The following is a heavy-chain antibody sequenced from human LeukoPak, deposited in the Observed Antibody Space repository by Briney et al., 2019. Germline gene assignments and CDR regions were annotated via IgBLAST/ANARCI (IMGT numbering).Heavy chain of an antibody. V-gene: IGHV4-34*01. D-gene: IGHD6-6*01. Sequence: SETLSLTCAVYGTSFSTYYWNWIRQSPGKGLEWIGEVNPRGSTNYNPSLKTRVTISADTSKNQFSLRLTSVTAADTAVYYCARSPLWTIAARPLDNWGQGALVTGSS. J-gene: IGHJ4*02. CDR3: ARSPLWTIAARPLDN. CDR1: GTSFSTYY. CDR2: VNPRGST.